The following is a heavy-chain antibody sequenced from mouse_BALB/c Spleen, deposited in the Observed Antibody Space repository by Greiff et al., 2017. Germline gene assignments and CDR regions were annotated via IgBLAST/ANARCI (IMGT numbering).Heavy chain of an antibody. CDR1: GYTFTSYW. V-gene: IGHV1-55*01. Sequence: VQLQQSGAELVKPGASVKMSCKASGYTFTSYWINWVKQRPGQGLEWIGDIYPGRGITNYNEKFKSKATLTLDTSSSTAYMQLSSLTSEDSAVYYCSRSGYYYGSGYFDVWGAGTTVTVSS. CDR2: IYPGRGIT. J-gene: IGHJ1*01. CDR3: SRSGYYYGSGYFDV. D-gene: IGHD1-1*01.